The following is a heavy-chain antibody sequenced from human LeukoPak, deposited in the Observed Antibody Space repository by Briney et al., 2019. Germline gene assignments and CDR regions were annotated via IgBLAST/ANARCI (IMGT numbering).Heavy chain of an antibody. J-gene: IGHJ4*02. D-gene: IGHD3-3*01. V-gene: IGHV1-46*01. CDR2: INPGVSTT. CDR3: ARGDDFWSGDY. CDR1: GYIFTRYQ. Sequence: ASVKVSCKASGYIFTRYQMQWVRQAPGQGLEWMGIINPGVSTTSYAQRFQGRVTMTRDMSTNTVYMELSSLRSEDTAVYYCARGDDFWSGDYWGQGTLVTVSS.